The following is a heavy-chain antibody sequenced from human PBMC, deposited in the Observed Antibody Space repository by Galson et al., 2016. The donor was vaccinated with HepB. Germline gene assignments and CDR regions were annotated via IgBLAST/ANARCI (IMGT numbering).Heavy chain of an antibody. CDR2: IYQTGTA. J-gene: IGHJ4*02. CDR1: GGSISDNSW. D-gene: IGHD3-10*01. Sequence: SETLTLTCAVSGGSISDNSWWAWVRQSPGKELEWIGEIYQTGTAHYNPSFMSRATISVDKSKNQISLSLASVTAADTAVYYCARSSGNPSHFDLWGRGTLVTVSS. V-gene: IGHV4-4*02. CDR3: ARSSGNPSHFDL.